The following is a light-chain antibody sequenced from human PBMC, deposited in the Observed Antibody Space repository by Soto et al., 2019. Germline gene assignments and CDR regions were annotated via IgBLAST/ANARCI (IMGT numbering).Light chain of an antibody. J-gene: IGKJ5*01. CDR1: QSISNC. V-gene: IGKV3-11*01. CDR3: QQRNYWPIT. Sequence: EIVLTQSPATLSLSPGESATLSCRASQSISNCLAWYEQKPGQAPRLLIYETSIRATGIPARFSGSGSGTDFTLTINSLEPEDFAFYYCQQRNYWPITFGQGTRLETK. CDR2: ETS.